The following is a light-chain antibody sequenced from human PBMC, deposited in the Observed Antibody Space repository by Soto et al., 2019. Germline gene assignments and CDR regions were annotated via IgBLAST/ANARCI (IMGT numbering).Light chain of an antibody. V-gene: IGLV1-44*01. J-gene: IGLJ3*02. CDR1: NSNIGRNP. CDR3: AAWDESPNVPV. CDR2: SNN. Sequence: QSVLTQPPSASGTPGQRVTISCSGRNSNIGRNPVNWYQQLPGAAPNLPIYSNNQRPSGVPDRFSGSKSGTSASLAISGLQSEDEADYYCAAWDESPNVPVFGGGTKLTVL.